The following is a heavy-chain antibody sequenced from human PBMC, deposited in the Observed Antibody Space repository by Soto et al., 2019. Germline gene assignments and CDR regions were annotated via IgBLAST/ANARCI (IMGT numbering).Heavy chain of an antibody. D-gene: IGHD5-18*01. CDR2: IRSKAYGVTA. J-gene: IGHJ4*02. Sequence: PGGSLRLSCTTSGFTFGDYGMSWFRQAPGKGLEWVGFIRSKAYGVTADYAASVRGRFILSRDDSKSIGYLQMDSLKNEDTAVYFCSRDGRGYSDGYWDYWGQGALVTVSS. CDR3: SRDGRGYSDGYWDY. V-gene: IGHV3-49*03. CDR1: GFTFGDYG.